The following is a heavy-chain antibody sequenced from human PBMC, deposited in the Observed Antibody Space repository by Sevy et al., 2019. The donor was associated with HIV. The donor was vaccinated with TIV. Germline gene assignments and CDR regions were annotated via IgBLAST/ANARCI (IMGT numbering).Heavy chain of an antibody. D-gene: IGHD6-19*01. V-gene: IGHV3-30*18. Sequence: GGSLRLSCAASGFTFSSYGMHWVRQAPGKGLEWVAVISYDGSNKYYADSVKGRFTISRDNSKNTLYLQMNSLRAEDTAVDYCAKEFGGWYRGHGNFDYWGQGTLVTVSS. CDR2: ISYDGSNK. CDR3: AKEFGGWYRGHGNFDY. J-gene: IGHJ4*02. CDR1: GFTFSSYG.